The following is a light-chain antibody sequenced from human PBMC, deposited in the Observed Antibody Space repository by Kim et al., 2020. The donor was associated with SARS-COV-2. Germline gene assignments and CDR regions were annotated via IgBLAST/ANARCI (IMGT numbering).Light chain of an antibody. J-gene: IGLJ3*02. Sequence: SYELTQPLSVSVALGQTARITCGGNNIGSRNVHWYQQKPGQAPVLVIYRDYNRPSGIPERFSGSNSGNTATLTISRPQAGDEADYYCQVSGSSSPWVFGGGTQLTAL. CDR2: RDY. CDR3: QVSGSSSPWV. CDR1: NIGSRN. V-gene: IGLV3-9*01.